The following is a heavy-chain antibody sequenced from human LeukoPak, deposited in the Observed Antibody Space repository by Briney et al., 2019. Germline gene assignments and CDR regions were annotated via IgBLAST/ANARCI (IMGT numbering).Heavy chain of an antibody. CDR1: GFTFSSYT. V-gene: IGHV3-21*01. Sequence: PGGSLRLSCAASGFTFSSYTMNWVRQAPGGGLEWVSSISSSSSYICYVDSVKGRFTISRDNAKKSLYLQMNSLRAEDTALYYCARDGDTVLTRGYYYYMDVWGKGTTVTVSS. CDR2: ISSSSSYI. CDR3: ARDGDTVLTRGYYYYMDV. J-gene: IGHJ6*03. D-gene: IGHD4-23*01.